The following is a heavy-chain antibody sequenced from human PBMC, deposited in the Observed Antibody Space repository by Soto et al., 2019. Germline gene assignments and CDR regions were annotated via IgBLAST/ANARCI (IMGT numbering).Heavy chain of an antibody. Sequence: QVQLQESGPGLVKPSQTLSLTCTVSGGSISSGGYYCSWIRQHPGKGLEWIGYIYYSWSTYYNPSLKSRVTISVDTSKNQFSLKRSSVTAADTAVYYCARVGGINWFDPWGQGTLVTVSS. CDR1: GGSISSGGYY. V-gene: IGHV4-31*03. D-gene: IGHD3-16*01. J-gene: IGHJ5*02. CDR3: ARVGGINWFDP. CDR2: IYYSWST.